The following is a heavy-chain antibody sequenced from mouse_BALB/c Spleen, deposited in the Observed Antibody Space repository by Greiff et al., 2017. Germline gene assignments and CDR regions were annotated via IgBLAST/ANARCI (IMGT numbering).Heavy chain of an antibody. CDR1: GYTFTSYW. D-gene: IGHD3-3*01. CDR2: IDPSDSYT. J-gene: IGHJ2*01. CDR3: ARGTRLDY. Sequence: VQLQQPGAELVKPGASVKLSCKASGYTFTSYWMHWVKQRPGQGLEWIGEIDPSDSYTNYNQKFKGKATLTVDKSSSTAYMQLSSLTSEDSAVYYCARGTRLDYWGQGTTLTVSS. V-gene: IGHV1-69*02.